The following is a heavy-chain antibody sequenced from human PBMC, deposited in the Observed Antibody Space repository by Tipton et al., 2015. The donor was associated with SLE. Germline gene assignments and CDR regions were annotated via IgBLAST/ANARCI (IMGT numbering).Heavy chain of an antibody. D-gene: IGHD3-3*01. Sequence: TLSLTCTVSGGSITSYSWSWIRQPPGKGLECIGYFYYGGSTNLHPSLKSRLTISVDTSKNQLSLKLTSVTAADTAVYYCARGHRQITVFGDWGQGTLVTVSS. CDR3: ARGHRQITVFGD. V-gene: IGHV4-59*12. CDR1: GGSITSYS. J-gene: IGHJ4*02. CDR2: FYYGGST.